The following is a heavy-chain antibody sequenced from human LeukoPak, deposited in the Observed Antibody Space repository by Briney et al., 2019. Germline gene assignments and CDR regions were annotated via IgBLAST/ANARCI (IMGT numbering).Heavy chain of an antibody. CDR3: AKDLIVGSLIMFRGVVD. Sequence: TGGSLILSCAASGFTFSSYSMNWVRQAPGKGLEWVSSISSSSSYIYYADSVKGRFTISRDNSKNTLDLHMNSLRAEDTAVYYCAKDLIVGSLIMFRGVVDWGQGTLVTVSS. J-gene: IGHJ4*02. CDR2: ISSSSSYI. CDR1: GFTFSSYS. D-gene: IGHD3-10*01. V-gene: IGHV3-21*01.